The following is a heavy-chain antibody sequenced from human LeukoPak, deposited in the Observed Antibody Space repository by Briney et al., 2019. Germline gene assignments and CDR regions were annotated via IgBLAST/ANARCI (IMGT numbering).Heavy chain of an antibody. J-gene: IGHJ4*02. CDR3: AKLGYNSWDFDY. CDR2: INQDVSQI. Sequence: GGSLRLSCAASGFTFRSYWMSWVRQAPGKGLEWVATINQDVSQIKYVDSVKGRFTISRDNAKNSLCLQMNSLRAEDTAVYYCAKLGYNSWDFDYWGQGTVVTVSS. V-gene: IGHV3-7*01. D-gene: IGHD6-13*01. CDR1: GFTFRSYW.